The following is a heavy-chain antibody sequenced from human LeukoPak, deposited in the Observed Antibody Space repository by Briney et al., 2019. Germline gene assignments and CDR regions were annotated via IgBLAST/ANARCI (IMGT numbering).Heavy chain of an antibody. Sequence: SETLSLTCSVSGGSISTNEYYWGWIRQPPGKGLEWIGYIYYSGSTNYNPSLKSRVTISVDTSKNQFSLKLSSVTAADTAVYYCARSIAVPQIDAFDIWGQGTMVTVSS. CDR3: ARSIAVPQIDAFDI. D-gene: IGHD6-19*01. CDR2: IYYSGST. CDR1: GGSISTNEYY. V-gene: IGHV4-61*05. J-gene: IGHJ3*02.